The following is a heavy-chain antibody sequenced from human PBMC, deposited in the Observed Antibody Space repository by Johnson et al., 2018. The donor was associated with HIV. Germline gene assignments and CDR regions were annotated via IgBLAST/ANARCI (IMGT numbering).Heavy chain of an antibody. Sequence: EVRLVEFGGGVVRPGGSLRLSCAASAFTFDDHGMSWVRQAPGKGLEWVSGINWNGGSTGYADSVKGRFTISRDNSKNSLYLQMNSLRAEDTALYYCARPLGTPMVQVVIDAFDIWGQGTMVTVSS. V-gene: IGHV3-20*04. J-gene: IGHJ3*02. CDR3: ARPLGTPMVQVVIDAFDI. D-gene: IGHD5-18*01. CDR2: INWNGGST. CDR1: AFTFDDHG.